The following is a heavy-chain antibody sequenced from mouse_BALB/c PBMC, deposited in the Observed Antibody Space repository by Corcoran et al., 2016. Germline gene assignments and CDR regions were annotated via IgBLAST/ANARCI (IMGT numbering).Heavy chain of an antibody. CDR1: GYTFTSYV. Sequence: ELLLQQSGPELVKPGASVKMSCKASGYTFTSYVMHWVKQKPGQGLEWIGYINPYNDGTKYNEKFKGKATLTSDKSSSTAYMELSSLTSEDSAVYYCARRDDYLWFAYWGQGTLVTVSA. CDR3: ARRDDYLWFAY. CDR2: INPYNDGT. D-gene: IGHD2-4*01. J-gene: IGHJ3*01. V-gene: IGHV1S136*01.